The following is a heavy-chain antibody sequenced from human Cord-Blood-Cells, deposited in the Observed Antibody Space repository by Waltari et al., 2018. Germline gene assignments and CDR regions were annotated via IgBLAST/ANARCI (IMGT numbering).Heavy chain of an antibody. CDR3: ARRGAAADY. V-gene: IGHV4-39*01. CDR1: GGSISSSSYY. J-gene: IGHJ4*02. CDR2: IYYRGRT. D-gene: IGHD6-13*01. Sequence: QLQLQESGPGLVKPSETLSLTCTVSGGSISSSSYYWGWIRQPPGKGLEWIGGIYYRGRTYYNPSLKSRVTISVDTSKNQFSLKLSSVTAADTAVYYCARRGAAADYWGQGTLVTVSS.